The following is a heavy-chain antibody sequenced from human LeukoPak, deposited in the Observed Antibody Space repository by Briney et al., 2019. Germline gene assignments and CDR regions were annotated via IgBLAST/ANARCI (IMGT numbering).Heavy chain of an antibody. J-gene: IGHJ6*02. CDR3: ARGRGLAVSLPSRYGMDV. Sequence: SETLSLTCTVSGGSISSGDYYWSWIRQPPGKGLEWIGYIYYSGSTYYNLSLKSRVTISVDTSKNQFSLKLSSVTAADTAVYYCARGRGLAVSLPSRYGMDVWGQGTTVTVSS. V-gene: IGHV4-30-4*01. CDR1: GGSISSGDYY. D-gene: IGHD2-2*01. CDR2: IYYSGST.